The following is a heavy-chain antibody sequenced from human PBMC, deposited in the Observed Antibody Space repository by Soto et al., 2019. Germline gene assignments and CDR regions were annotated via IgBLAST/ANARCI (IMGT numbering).Heavy chain of an antibody. D-gene: IGHD4-17*01. Sequence: GWSLRLSCEASGFTFNTYSMHWGRQPPGKGLEWLAAIWYDGTQKYYADSVKGRFIISRDNSKKTLYLEMNSLRAEDTAVYYCARAGGTTVTGLWHFDSWGQGTLVTVSS. J-gene: IGHJ4*02. CDR2: IWYDGTQK. V-gene: IGHV3-33*01. CDR3: ARAGGTTVTGLWHFDS. CDR1: GFTFNTYS.